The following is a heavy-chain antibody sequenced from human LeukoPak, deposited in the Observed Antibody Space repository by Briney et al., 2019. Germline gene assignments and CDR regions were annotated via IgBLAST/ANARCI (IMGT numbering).Heavy chain of an antibody. CDR3: ARVVFGVVIISYYGMDV. CDR2: VSSSSSYI. D-gene: IGHD3-3*01. J-gene: IGHJ6*02. V-gene: IGHV3-21*01. CDR1: EFTFSSYS. Sequence: GGSLRLSCAASEFTFSSYSMTWVRQAPGKGLEWVSSVSSSSSYIYYADSVKGRFTISRDNAKNSLYLQMNSLRAEDTAVYYCARVVFGVVIISYYGMDVWGQGTTVTVSS.